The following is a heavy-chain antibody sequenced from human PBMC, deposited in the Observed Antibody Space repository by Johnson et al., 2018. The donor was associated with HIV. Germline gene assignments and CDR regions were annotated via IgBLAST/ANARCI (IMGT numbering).Heavy chain of an antibody. CDR3: AREGRLGSYLGGVAFDI. V-gene: IGHV3-30*04. CDR2: ISYDGSNK. CDR1: GFTFSSYA. J-gene: IGHJ3*02. Sequence: QVQLVESGGGVVQPGRSLRLSCAASGFTFSSYAMHWVRQAPGKGLEWVAVISYDGSNKYYADSVKGRFTISRDNSKNTLYLQMNSLRAGDTAVYYCAREGRLGSYLGGVAFDIWGQGTMVTVSS. D-gene: IGHD1-26*01.